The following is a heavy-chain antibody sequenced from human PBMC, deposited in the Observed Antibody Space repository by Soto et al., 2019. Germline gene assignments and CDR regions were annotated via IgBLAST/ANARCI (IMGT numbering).Heavy chain of an antibody. Sequence: EVQLVESGGGLVQPGGSLRLSCAASGFTVSSNYMSWVRQAPGKGLEWVSVIYSGGSTYYADSVKGRFTISRHNSKNTLYLQMNSLRAEDTAVYYCAREQDGYNFDYFDYWGQGTLVTVSS. CDR3: AREQDGYNFDYFDY. CDR2: IYSGGST. CDR1: GFTVSSNY. J-gene: IGHJ4*02. D-gene: IGHD5-12*01. V-gene: IGHV3-53*04.